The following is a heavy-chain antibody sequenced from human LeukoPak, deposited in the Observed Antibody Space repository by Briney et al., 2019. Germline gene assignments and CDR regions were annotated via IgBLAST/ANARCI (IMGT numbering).Heavy chain of an antibody. D-gene: IGHD2-2*01. J-gene: IGHJ4*02. CDR3: VTDFRWGYCSSTSCSPPGY. CDR2: FDPVDGET. V-gene: IGHV1-24*01. CDR1: GYTLTELS. Sequence: ASVKVSCKVSGYTLTELSMHWVGQAPGKGLEWMGGFDPVDGETIYAQKFQGRVTMTEDTSTDTARMELGGLRAEDTRVYCCVTDFRWGYCSSTSCSPPGYWGQGTLVTVSS.